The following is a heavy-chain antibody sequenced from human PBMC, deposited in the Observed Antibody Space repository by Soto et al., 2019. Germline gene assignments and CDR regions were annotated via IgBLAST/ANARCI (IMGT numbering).Heavy chain of an antibody. Sequence: GESLKISCKGSGYSFSNYWIAWVRQMPGKGLEYMGIIYPSDSQARYSPSFQGQVTISADKSISTAYLQWTSLKASDTAIYYCARHGFYGDYSSNYFDPWGQGTLVTVSS. CDR1: GYSFSNYW. V-gene: IGHV5-51*01. J-gene: IGHJ5*02. CDR3: ARHGFYGDYSSNYFDP. CDR2: IYPSDSQA. D-gene: IGHD4-17*01.